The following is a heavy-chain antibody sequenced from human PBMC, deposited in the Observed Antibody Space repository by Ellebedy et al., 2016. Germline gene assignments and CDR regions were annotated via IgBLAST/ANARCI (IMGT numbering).Heavy chain of an antibody. CDR3: AKDKENSSSWYRGGFDF. CDR2: ISASAGTT. Sequence: GESLKISXVASGFAFSTYDMSWVRQAPGKGLEWVSFISASAGTTYYADSVKGRFTISRDNSKNTLHLQVNSLRAEDTATYYCAKDKENSSSWYRGGFDFWGQGSLVTVSS. V-gene: IGHV3-23*01. CDR1: GFAFSTYD. J-gene: IGHJ4*02. D-gene: IGHD6-13*01.